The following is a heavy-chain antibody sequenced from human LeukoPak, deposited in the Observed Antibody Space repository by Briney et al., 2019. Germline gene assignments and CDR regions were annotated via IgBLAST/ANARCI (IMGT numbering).Heavy chain of an antibody. Sequence: NASETLSLTCTVSGGSISSYYWSWIRQPAGKGLEWIGRIYTSGSTNYNPSLKSRVTMSVDMSKNQFSLKLSSVTAADTAVYYCASGSRQRLVRGRDYYYYYMDVWGKGTTVTVSS. V-gene: IGHV4-4*07. CDR3: ASGSRQRLVRGRDYYYYYMDV. D-gene: IGHD6-13*01. CDR2: IYTSGST. J-gene: IGHJ6*03. CDR1: GGSISSYY.